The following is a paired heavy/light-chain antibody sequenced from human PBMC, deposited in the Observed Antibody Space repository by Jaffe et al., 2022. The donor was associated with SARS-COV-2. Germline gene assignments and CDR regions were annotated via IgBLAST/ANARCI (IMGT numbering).Light chain of an antibody. V-gene: IGKV3-11*01. CDR2: DAS. Sequence: EIVLTQSPATLSLSPGERATLSCRASQSVSSYLAWYQQKPGQAPRLLISDASNRATGIPARFSGSGSGTDFTLTISSLEPEDFAVYYCQHRSNWPLTFGGGTKVEIK. CDR1: QSVSSY. CDR3: QHRSNWPLT. J-gene: IGKJ4*01.
Heavy chain of an antibody. CDR2: ISDSGSGT. J-gene: IGHJ2*01. V-gene: IGHV3-23*04. Sequence: EVQLVESGGGLVQPGGSLRLSCVASGFTFSIYPVSWVRQAPGKGLEWVSAISDSGSGTHYADSVEGRFTISRDNSKSTLYLQMNSLRAEDTAVYYCAKVRGNWYFDLWGRGTLVTVSS. CDR1: GFTFSIYP. CDR3: AKVRGNWYFDL.